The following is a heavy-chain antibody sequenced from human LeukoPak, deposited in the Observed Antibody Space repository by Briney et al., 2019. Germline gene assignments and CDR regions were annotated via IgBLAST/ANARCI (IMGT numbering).Heavy chain of an antibody. D-gene: IGHD5-18*01. CDR3: ARAPRTAMVYWYFDL. Sequence: PSETLSLTCTVSGGSISSGGYYWSWIRQPPGKGLEWIGYIYYSGSTNYNPSLKSRVTISVDTSKNQFSLKLSSVTAADTAVYYCARAPRTAMVYWYFDLWGRGTLVTVSS. CDR1: GGSISSGGYY. V-gene: IGHV4-61*08. CDR2: IYYSGST. J-gene: IGHJ2*01.